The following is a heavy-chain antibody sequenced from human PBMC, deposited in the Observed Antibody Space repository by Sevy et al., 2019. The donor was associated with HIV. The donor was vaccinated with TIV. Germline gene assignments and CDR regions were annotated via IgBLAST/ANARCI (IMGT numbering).Heavy chain of an antibody. J-gene: IGHJ5*02. Sequence: SETLSLTCAVSGGSISNTTYQWGWIRQPPGKGLGWVGSSYYIGSTFYNPSLKSRVTMSVDTSNNQFSLNLSSVTAADTAVYYCARHVGFFDPWGQGTLVTVSS. CDR2: SYYIGST. V-gene: IGHV4-39*01. CDR1: GGSISNTTYQ. D-gene: IGHD3-10*01. CDR3: ARHVGFFDP.